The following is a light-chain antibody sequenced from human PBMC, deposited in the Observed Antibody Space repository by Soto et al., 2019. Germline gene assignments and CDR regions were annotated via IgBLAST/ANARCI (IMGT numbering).Light chain of an antibody. Sequence: EIVMTQSPATLSVSPGERATLSCRASQSVSSSLAWYQQKPGQAPRLLIYGASTRATGIPARFSGSGSGTEFTLTISSLQSEDSAVYYCQQYGSSPWTFGQGTKVEIK. CDR2: GAS. CDR1: QSVSSS. J-gene: IGKJ1*01. CDR3: QQYGSSPWT. V-gene: IGKV3-15*01.